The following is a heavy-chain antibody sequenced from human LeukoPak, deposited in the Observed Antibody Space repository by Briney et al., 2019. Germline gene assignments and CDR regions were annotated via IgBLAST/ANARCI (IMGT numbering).Heavy chain of an antibody. V-gene: IGHV6-1*01. D-gene: IGHD3-3*01. CDR3: GRETDFGVVTN. Sequence: SQTLSLTFAISGARVTSNGTSWNWIGQSPSRGLEWLGRTYYRSQQWHSDYAPSVKGRITLNPDTSKNQFSLQLNSVTPEDTALYYCGRETDFGVVTNWGQGTLVTVSS. CDR1: GARVTSNGTS. CDR2: TYYRSQQWHS. J-gene: IGHJ4*02.